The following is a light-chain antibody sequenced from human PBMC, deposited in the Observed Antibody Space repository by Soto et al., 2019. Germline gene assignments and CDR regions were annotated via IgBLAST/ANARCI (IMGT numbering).Light chain of an antibody. J-gene: IGLJ1*01. CDR1: SSDVGGYKY. V-gene: IGLV2-14*01. CDR3: SSYRSIGSLV. Sequence: QSALTQPASVSGSPGQSITISCTGTSSDVGGYKYVSWYQQHPGKAPKVIIYEVSNRPSGVSTRFSSSKSGNTASLTISGLQAEYEGDYYCSSYRSIGSLVFGTGTKLTVL. CDR2: EVS.